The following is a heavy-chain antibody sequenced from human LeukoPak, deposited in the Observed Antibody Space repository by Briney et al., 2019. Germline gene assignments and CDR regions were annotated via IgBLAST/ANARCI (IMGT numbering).Heavy chain of an antibody. D-gene: IGHD6-6*01. Sequence: SETLSLTCAVSGYSISSGYYWGWIRQPPGKGLEWIGSIYHSGSTYHNPSLKSRVTISVDTSKNQFSLKLSSVTAADTAVYYCARDEFSRHWFDPWGQGTLVTVSS. CDR2: IYHSGST. J-gene: IGHJ5*02. CDR1: GYSISSGYY. V-gene: IGHV4-38-2*02. CDR3: ARDEFSRHWFDP.